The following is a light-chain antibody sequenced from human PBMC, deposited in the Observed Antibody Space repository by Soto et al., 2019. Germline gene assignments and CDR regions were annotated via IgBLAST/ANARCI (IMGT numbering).Light chain of an antibody. J-gene: IGKJ1*01. Sequence: QMTQSPSSLSASVGEKIIITCRASRDVGSDVSWYQQKPGQAPKLLIYAASNLYTGVPSRFSGSRSGTEFTLTISSLQPEDFATYYCQQSYSTPKTFGQGTKVDI. CDR3: QQSYSTPKT. V-gene: IGKV1-39*01. CDR2: AAS. CDR1: RDVGSD.